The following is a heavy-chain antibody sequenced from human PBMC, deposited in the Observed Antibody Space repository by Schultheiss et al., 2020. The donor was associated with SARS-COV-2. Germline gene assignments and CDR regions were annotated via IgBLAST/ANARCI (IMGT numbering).Heavy chain of an antibody. CDR3: ARDGLYSSGWHYYFDY. D-gene: IGHD6-19*01. CDR2: ISSSSSYT. V-gene: IGHV3-11*05. Sequence: GESLKISCTASGFTFGDYAMSWFRQAPGKGLEWVSAISSSSSYTNYVDSVKGRFTISRDNAKNSLYLQMNSLRAEDTAVYYCARDGLYSSGWHYYFDYWGQGTLVTGSS. CDR1: GFTFGDYA. J-gene: IGHJ4*02.